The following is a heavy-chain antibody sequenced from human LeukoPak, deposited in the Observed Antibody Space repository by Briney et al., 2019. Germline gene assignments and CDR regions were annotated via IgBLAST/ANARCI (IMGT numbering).Heavy chain of an antibody. J-gene: IGHJ5*02. D-gene: IGHD3-10*01. Sequence: ASVKVSCKASGYIFTAYYMHRVRQAPGQGLEWMGWINTNTGNPTYAQGFTGRFVFSLDTSVSTAYLQISSLKAEDTAVYYCARIAGITMVRGNQNWFDPWGQGTLVTVSS. CDR3: ARIAGITMVRGNQNWFDP. V-gene: IGHV7-4-1*02. CDR1: GYIFTAYY. CDR2: INTNTGNP.